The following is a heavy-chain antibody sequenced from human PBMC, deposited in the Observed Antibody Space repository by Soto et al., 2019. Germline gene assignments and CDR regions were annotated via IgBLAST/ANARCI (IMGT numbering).Heavy chain of an antibody. D-gene: IGHD3-10*01. Sequence: PGESGRLSCAASGFTFGRYWMDWVRQAPGKGLVWVSRINGDGRSTTYADSVKGRFTISRDNAANTMYLQMNSLRADDTAVYYCSRETLSFGGTPNPRGPGTLVTVS. V-gene: IGHV3-74*01. CDR2: INGDGRST. J-gene: IGHJ4*02. CDR1: GFTFGRYW. CDR3: SRETLSFGGTPNP.